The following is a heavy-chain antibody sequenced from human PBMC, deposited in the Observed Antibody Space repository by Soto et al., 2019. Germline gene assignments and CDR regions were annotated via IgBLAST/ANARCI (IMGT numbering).Heavy chain of an antibody. CDR1: GGTLSTNA. J-gene: IGHJ6*02. V-gene: IGHV1-69*06. CDR3: ARGGFVAGLYNAMDA. CDR2: IIPMFGSP. D-gene: IGHD6-19*01. Sequence: QVQLVQSGAEVKKPGSSVKVSCKASGGTLSTNAISWVRQAPGQGLEWMGAIIPMFGSPKYAQNFQGRVTITADKPTSTIYMEMISLTSADTAVYYCARGGFVAGLYNAMDAWGQGTTVAVTS.